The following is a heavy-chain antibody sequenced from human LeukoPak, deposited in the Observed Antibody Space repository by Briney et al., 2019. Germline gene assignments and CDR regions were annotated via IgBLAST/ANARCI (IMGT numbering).Heavy chain of an antibody. CDR2: FDPEDGET. CDR1: GGTFSSYA. D-gene: IGHD3-10*01. CDR3: ATGPYYGSGSFVY. V-gene: IGHV1-24*01. J-gene: IGHJ4*02. Sequence: GASVKVSCKASGGTFSSYAISWVRQAPGKGLEWMGGFDPEDGETIYAQKFQGRVTMTEDTSTDTAYMELSSLRSEDTAVYYCATGPYYGSGSFVYWGQGTLVTVSS.